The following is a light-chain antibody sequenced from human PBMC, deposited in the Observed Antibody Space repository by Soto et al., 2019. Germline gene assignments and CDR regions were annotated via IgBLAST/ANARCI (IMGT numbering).Light chain of an antibody. CDR2: DDS. V-gene: IGLV3-21*02. J-gene: IGLJ1*01. CDR1: NIGSKG. CDR3: QVWDSSSDHYV. Sequence: SYELTQPPSVSVAPGQTARITCGGNNIGSKGVHWYQQKPGQAPVLVVYDDSDRPSGIPGRFSGSNSGNTATLTISRVEAGDEADYYCQVWDSSSDHYVFGTGTKVTVL.